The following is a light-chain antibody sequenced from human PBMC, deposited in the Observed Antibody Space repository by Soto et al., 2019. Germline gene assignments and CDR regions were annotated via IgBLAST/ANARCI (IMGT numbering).Light chain of an antibody. CDR2: DAS. CDR3: QQYNSYSRWT. CDR1: QSIGNW. V-gene: IGKV1-5*01. J-gene: IGKJ1*01. Sequence: DIQMTQSPSTLSASVGDRVTITCRASQSIGNWLAWYQQKPGKAPKLLIYDASSLESGVPSRFSGSGSGTEFTLTISSLQPDDFATYYCQQYNSYSRWTFGQGTKVDIK.